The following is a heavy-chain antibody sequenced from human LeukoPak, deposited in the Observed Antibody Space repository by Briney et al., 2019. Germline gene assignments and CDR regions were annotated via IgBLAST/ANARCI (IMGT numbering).Heavy chain of an antibody. CDR3: AKGGETYYFDSTGYFDY. Sequence: PGRSLRLSCAASGFTFSSYGMHWVRQAPGRGLEWVAVISYDGSNKYYADSVKGRFAISRDNSKNTLYLLMNSLRPEDTAVYYCAKGGETYYFDSTGYFDYWGQGALVTVSS. CDR1: GFTFSSYG. V-gene: IGHV3-30*18. D-gene: IGHD3-22*01. CDR2: ISYDGSNK. J-gene: IGHJ4*02.